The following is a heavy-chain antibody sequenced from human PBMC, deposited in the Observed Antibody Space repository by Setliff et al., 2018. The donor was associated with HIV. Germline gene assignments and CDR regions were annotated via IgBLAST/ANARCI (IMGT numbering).Heavy chain of an antibody. D-gene: IGHD4-17*01. Sequence: GGSLRLSCTASGFTFSRYSMNWVRQAPGKGLEWVAYITADSKIISYAESVKGRFTISRDNAKNSVYLQVNSLRAEDTAVYYCARDPRDYGDYAYFDPWGLGTLVTVSS. J-gene: IGHJ5*02. CDR2: ITADSKII. CDR1: GFTFSRYS. CDR3: ARDPRDYGDYAYFDP. V-gene: IGHV3-48*01.